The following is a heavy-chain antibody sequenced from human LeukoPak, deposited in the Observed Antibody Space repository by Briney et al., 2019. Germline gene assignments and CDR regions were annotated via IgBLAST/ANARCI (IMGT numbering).Heavy chain of an antibody. J-gene: IGHJ6*03. CDR3: ARDLAPGNSYYYYYYMDV. V-gene: IGHV4-59*01. CDR2: IYYSGST. D-gene: IGHD6-13*01. Sequence: SETLSLTCPVSGGSISSYYWSWIRQPPGKGLEWIGYIYYSGSTNYNPSLKSRVTISVDTSKNQFPLKLSSVTAADTAVYYCARDLAPGNSYYYYYYMDVWGKGTTVTVSS. CDR1: GGSISSYY.